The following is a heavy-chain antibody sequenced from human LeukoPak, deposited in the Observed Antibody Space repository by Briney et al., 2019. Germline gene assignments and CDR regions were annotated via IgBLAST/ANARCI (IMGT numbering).Heavy chain of an antibody. D-gene: IGHD3-3*01. CDR3: GRCQYDFWSGYIYYFDY. CDR1: GYSFTSYG. V-gene: IGHV1-18*01. CDR2: ISAYNGNT. Sequence: ASVKVSCKASGYSFTSYGINWVRQAPGQGLERMGWISAYNGNTNYAQKLQGRVTMTTDTSTSTAYMELRSLRSDDTAVYYCGRCQYDFWSGYIYYFDYWGQGTLVTVSS. J-gene: IGHJ4*02.